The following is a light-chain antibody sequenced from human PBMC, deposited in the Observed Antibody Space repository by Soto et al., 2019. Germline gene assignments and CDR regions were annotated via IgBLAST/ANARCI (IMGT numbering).Light chain of an antibody. J-gene: IGKJ1*01. CDR2: GAS. V-gene: IGKV3-20*01. Sequence: EIGFSQSPGTLSLSPGERATLSCRASQSVSSSYLAWYQQKPGQAPRLLIYGASSRATGIPDRFSGSGSGTDFTLTISRLEPEDFAVYYCHQYDSWTFGQGTKVDIK. CDR3: HQYDSWT. CDR1: QSVSSSY.